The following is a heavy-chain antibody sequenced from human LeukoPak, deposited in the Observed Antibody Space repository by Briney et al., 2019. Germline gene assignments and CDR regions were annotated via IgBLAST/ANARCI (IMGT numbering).Heavy chain of an antibody. CDR3: VRRRLGMATDY. V-gene: IGHV4-39*01. CDR1: GGSISSSGYY. CDR2: MYDSGST. D-gene: IGHD5-24*01. J-gene: IGHJ4*02. Sequence: SETLSLTCTVSGGSISSSGYYWGWIRQPPGKGLEWIGSMYDSGSTKYNPSLKSRLTISVDTSKNQFSLKLSSVAAADTAVYYCVRRRLGMATDYWGQGTLVTVSS.